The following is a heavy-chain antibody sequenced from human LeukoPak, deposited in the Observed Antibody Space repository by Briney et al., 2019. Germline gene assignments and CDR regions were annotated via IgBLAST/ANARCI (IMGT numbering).Heavy chain of an antibody. Sequence: KTSETLSLTCTVSGGSIRSYYWSWIRQPPGKGLEWIGYVYYTGSTNYNPSLKSRVTISVDTSKNQFSLKLSSVTAADTAVYYCARRHGSSWTFDYWGQGTLVTVSS. D-gene: IGHD6-13*01. CDR3: ARRHGSSWTFDY. CDR1: GGSIRSYY. J-gene: IGHJ4*02. V-gene: IGHV4-59*08. CDR2: VYYTGST.